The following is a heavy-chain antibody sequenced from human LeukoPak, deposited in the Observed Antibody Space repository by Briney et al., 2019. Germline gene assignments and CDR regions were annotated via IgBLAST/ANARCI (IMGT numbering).Heavy chain of an antibody. CDR3: ARLRDWFDP. CDR1: GGSFSGYY. V-gene: IGHV4-34*01. CDR2: INHSGST. Sequence: SETLSLTCAVYGGSFSGYYWSWIRQPPGKGLEWIGEINHSGSTNYNPSLKSRVTISVDTSKNQFSLKLSSVTAADTAVYYCARLRDWFDPWGQGTLVTVSS. J-gene: IGHJ5*02.